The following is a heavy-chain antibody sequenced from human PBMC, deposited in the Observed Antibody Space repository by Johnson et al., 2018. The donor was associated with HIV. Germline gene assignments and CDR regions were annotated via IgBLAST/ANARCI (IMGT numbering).Heavy chain of an antibody. CDR3: AVGIQLWFASEGDAFDI. CDR1: EFMFRKYS. D-gene: IGHD3-10*01. CDR2: VSYNGDTK. V-gene: IGHV3-30-3*01. Sequence: QVQLVESGGGVVQPGRSLRIECEGSEFMFRKYSLHWVRLAPGKGLQWVAVVSYNGDTKYSADSVKGRFITSRENAKNTVYLQMNYLTPEDTATYYCAVGIQLWFASEGDAFDIWGQGTMVTVSS. J-gene: IGHJ3*02.